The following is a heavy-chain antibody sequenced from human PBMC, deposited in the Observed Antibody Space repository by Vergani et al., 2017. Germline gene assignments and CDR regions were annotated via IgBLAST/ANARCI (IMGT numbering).Heavy chain of an antibody. D-gene: IGHD2-21*01. CDR3: ARDGGEYDKDALDV. CDR2: INHSGST. CDR1: GGSFSDYY. Sequence: QLQLQQSGPGLVKPSETLSLTCAVYGGSFSDYYWSWIRQPPGKGLEWIGEINHSGSTNYNPSLKSRVTISVDTSKKQFSLKLTSVTAADTAVYYCARDGGEYDKDALDVWGQGTKVTVTS. V-gene: IGHV4-34*01. J-gene: IGHJ3*01.